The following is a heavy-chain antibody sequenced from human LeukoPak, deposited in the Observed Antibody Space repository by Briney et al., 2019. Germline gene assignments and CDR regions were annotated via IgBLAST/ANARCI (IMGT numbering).Heavy chain of an antibody. V-gene: IGHV3-30*03. Sequence: PGGSLRLSCAASGFTFSSYGMHWVRQAPGKGLEWVAVILYDGNNKYYADSVKGRFTISRDNSKNTLYLQMNSLRGDDTAVYYCARDGDDYIWGSYRNSNWFDPWGQGTLVTVSS. D-gene: IGHD3-16*02. CDR3: ARDGDDYIWGSYRNSNWFDP. CDR1: GFTFSSYG. J-gene: IGHJ5*02. CDR2: ILYDGNNK.